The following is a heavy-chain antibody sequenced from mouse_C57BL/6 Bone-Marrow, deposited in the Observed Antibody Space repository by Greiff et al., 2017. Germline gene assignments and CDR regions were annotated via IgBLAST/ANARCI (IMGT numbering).Heavy chain of an antibody. CDR1: GYTFTSYW. J-gene: IGHJ1*03. CDR2: IHPSASDT. CDR3: AIRDWAYGSSLFDV. V-gene: IGHV1-74*01. D-gene: IGHD1-1*01. Sequence: QVQLQQPGAELVKPGASVKVSCKASGYTFTSYWMHWVKQRPGQGLEWIGRIHPSASDTNYNQKFKGKATLPVAKSSSTAYMQLSSLTSEDSAVYYCAIRDWAYGSSLFDVWRTWATVTVSS.